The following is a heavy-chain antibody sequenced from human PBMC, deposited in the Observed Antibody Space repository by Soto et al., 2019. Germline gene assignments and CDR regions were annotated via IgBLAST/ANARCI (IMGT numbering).Heavy chain of an antibody. V-gene: IGHV3-21*01. CDR2: ISSSSSYI. CDR3: TTIFGDAFDI. J-gene: IGHJ3*02. CDR1: GFTFSGYS. D-gene: IGHD3-3*01. Sequence: GWDLRLSCAASGFTFSGYSMNWLRQAPGKGLEWVSSISSSSSYIYYADSVKGRFTISRDNAKNSLYLQMNSLRAEDTAVYYCTTIFGDAFDIWGQGTMVTVSS.